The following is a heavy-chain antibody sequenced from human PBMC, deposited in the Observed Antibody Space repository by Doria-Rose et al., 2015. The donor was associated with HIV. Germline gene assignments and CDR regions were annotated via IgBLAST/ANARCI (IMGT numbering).Heavy chain of an antibody. J-gene: IGHJ4*02. D-gene: IGHD6-13*01. Sequence: SGPVLVKPTETLTLTSTVSGVSLSSPGMGVSWIRQPPGKALEWLANIFADDDRSYKTSLKSRLTISRGTSKSQVVLTMTDMDPVDTATYYCARIKSSRWYHKYYFDFWGQGTLVIVSA. CDR3: ARIKSSRWYHKYYFDF. V-gene: IGHV2-26*01. CDR2: IFADDDR. CDR1: GVSLSSPGMG.